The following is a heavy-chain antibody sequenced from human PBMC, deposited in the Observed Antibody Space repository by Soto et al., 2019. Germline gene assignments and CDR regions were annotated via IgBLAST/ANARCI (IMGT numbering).Heavy chain of an antibody. V-gene: IGHV1-46*01. J-gene: IGHJ4*02. CDR1: GYTFTSYY. Sequence: ASVKVSCKASGYTFTSYYMHWVRQAPGQGLEWMGIINPSGGSTSYAQKFQGRVTMTRDTSTSTVYMELSSLRSEDTAVYYCARDQDEPYDSAAGTTPYFDYWGQGTLVTVSS. CDR3: ARDQDEPYDSAAGTTPYFDY. D-gene: IGHD6-13*01. CDR2: INPSGGST.